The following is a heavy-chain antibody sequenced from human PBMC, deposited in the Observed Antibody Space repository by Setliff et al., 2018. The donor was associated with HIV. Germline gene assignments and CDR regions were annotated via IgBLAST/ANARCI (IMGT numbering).Heavy chain of an antibody. D-gene: IGHD1-20*01. V-gene: IGHV3-23*01. Sequence: PGGSLRLSCVASGFSFSTYGMTWVRQAAGKGLEWVSSITNDAGSTYHADPVRGRFTISRDNSKNTIYLQMNSLRAEDTAIYYCAKCQGYNWNDGKVAPFDYWGQGALVTVSS. CDR3: AKCQGYNWNDGKVAPFDY. CDR1: GFSFSTYG. CDR2: ITNDAGST. J-gene: IGHJ4*02.